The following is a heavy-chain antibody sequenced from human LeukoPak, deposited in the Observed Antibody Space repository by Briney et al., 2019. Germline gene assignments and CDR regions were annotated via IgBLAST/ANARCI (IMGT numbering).Heavy chain of an antibody. CDR3: ARHSIEMATILGAFDI. J-gene: IGHJ3*02. D-gene: IGHD5-24*01. CDR1: GGFNTHYY. Sequence: SETLSLTCSVSGGFNTHYYWSWIRQPPGKGLEWIGYIYYGGSTNYNPSLKSRVTISVDTSKNQFSLKLSSVTAADTAVYYCARHSIEMATILGAFDIWGQGTMVTVSS. CDR2: IYYGGST. V-gene: IGHV4-59*08.